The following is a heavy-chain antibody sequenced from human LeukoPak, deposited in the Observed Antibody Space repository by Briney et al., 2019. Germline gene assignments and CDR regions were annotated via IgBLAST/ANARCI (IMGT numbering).Heavy chain of an antibody. CDR1: GFPFSTYG. Sequence: GMSLRLSCAASGFPFSTYGMHWVRQAPGKGLEWVAAISNDGNNKFYADSVKGRFTISRDNSKNTLYLQMNSLRAEDTAVYYCANVREGVTHYWGQGTLVTVSS. D-gene: IGHD3-10*01. J-gene: IGHJ4*02. V-gene: IGHV3-30*18. CDR2: ISNDGNNK. CDR3: ANVREGVTHY.